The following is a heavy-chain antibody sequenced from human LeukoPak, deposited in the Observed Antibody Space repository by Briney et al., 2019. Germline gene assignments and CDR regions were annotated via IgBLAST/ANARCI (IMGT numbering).Heavy chain of an antibody. CDR1: GYSINNYW. D-gene: IGHD4-11*01. CDR3: ARLRGVRDKGVVTTMGFDY. V-gene: IGHV5-51*01. CDR2: IYPADSDI. Sequence: GESLKISCKGSGYSINNYWIGWVRQMPGKGLEWMGIIYPADSDIRYSPSFQGQVTISADKSISTAYLQWSSLKASDTAMYYCARLRGVRDKGVVTTMGFDYWGQGTLVTVSS. J-gene: IGHJ4*02.